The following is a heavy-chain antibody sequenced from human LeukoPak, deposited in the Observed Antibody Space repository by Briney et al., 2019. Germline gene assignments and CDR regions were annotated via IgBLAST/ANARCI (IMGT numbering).Heavy chain of an antibody. CDR1: GYSISSGYY. Sequence: SETLSLTCTVTGYSISSGYYWGWIRQPPGKGLEWIGTIYHHSGSTYYNPSLRSRVTISVDTSKNQFSPKLTSVTATDTAVYYCARVVPAAGSDYWGQGTLVIVSS. J-gene: IGHJ4*02. CDR3: ARVVPAAGSDY. D-gene: IGHD6-13*01. CDR2: IYHHSGST. V-gene: IGHV4-38-2*02.